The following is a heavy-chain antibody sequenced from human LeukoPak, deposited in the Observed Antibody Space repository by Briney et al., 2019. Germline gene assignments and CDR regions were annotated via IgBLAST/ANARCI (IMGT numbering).Heavy chain of an antibody. CDR2: ISSSSSYI. Sequence: PGGSLRLSCAASGFTFSSYSMNWVRQAPGKGLEWVPSISSSSSYIYYADSVKGRFTISRDNAKNSLYLQMNSLRAEDTAVYYCASSYDSSGYYPTYYFDYWGQGTLVTVSS. D-gene: IGHD3-22*01. J-gene: IGHJ4*02. CDR1: GFTFSSYS. CDR3: ASSYDSSGYYPTYYFDY. V-gene: IGHV3-21*01.